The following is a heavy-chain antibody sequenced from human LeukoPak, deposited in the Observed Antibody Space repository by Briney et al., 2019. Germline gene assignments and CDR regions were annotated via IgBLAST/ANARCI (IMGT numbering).Heavy chain of an antibody. Sequence: GGSLRLSCAASGFTVSTNYMSWVRQAPGKGLEWVSVIYRGGGTFYADSVKGRFTISRDISKNTVYLQMNSLRDEDTAVYYCANGDYDGSGGYWGQGTLVTVSS. V-gene: IGHV3-66*01. D-gene: IGHD4-17*01. CDR1: GFTVSTNY. J-gene: IGHJ4*02. CDR2: IYRGGGT. CDR3: ANGDYDGSGGY.